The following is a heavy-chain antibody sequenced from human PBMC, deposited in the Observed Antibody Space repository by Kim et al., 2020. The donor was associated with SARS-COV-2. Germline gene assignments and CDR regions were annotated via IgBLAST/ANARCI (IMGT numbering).Heavy chain of an antibody. Sequence: GGSLRLSCTASGFTFRSYGMHWVRQPPGKGLEWVALISYDESLEYYADSVKGRFTISRDNSRDTLYLQLNSLTREDTAVYYCAKAPGSRGWSYFYGLDVRGQGTTVTVLS. CDR1: GFTFRSYG. CDR2: ISYDESLE. J-gene: IGHJ6*01. D-gene: IGHD6-19*01. CDR3: AKAPGSRGWSYFYGLDV. V-gene: IGHV3-30*18.